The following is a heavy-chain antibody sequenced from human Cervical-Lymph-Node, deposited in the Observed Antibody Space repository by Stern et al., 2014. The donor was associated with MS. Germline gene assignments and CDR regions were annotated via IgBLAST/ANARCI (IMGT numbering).Heavy chain of an antibody. V-gene: IGHV4-39*01. CDR2: VYDGVPT. D-gene: IGHD2-8*02. CDR1: GDSISSYTHY. J-gene: IGHJ4*02. CDR3: AKHACTGAACPFDL. Sequence: LQLQESGPGLVKPSETLSLTCAVSGDSISSYTHYWAWIRQPPGKGLEWIGSVYDGVPTYYIPSLKSRVTISVDTSKNPFSLGLNSVTAADTAVYYCAKHACTGAACPFDLWGQGTLVTVSS.